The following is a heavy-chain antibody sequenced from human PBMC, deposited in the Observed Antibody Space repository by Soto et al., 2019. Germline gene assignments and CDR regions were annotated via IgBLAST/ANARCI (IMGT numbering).Heavy chain of an antibody. J-gene: IGHJ3*02. CDR3: STETYIVVATAGYVFDI. V-gene: IGHV3-15*01. CDR1: GFTFSDAW. D-gene: IGHD2-21*02. Sequence: PVESLRPSCAASGFTFSDAWMRWVRQAPGKGLEWVGRIKSRTDGGTTDYAAPVKGRFTISRDDSQNTLYLQMNSLKTEDTAVYCCSTETYIVVATAGYVFDISGQRTKLTVSS. CDR2: IKSRTDGGTT.